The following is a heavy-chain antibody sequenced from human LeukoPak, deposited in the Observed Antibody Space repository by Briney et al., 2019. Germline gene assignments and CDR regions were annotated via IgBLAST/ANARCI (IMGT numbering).Heavy chain of an antibody. J-gene: IGHJ4*02. D-gene: IGHD3-10*01. Sequence: SETLSLTCTVSGGSISSSSYYWGWIRQPPGKGLEWIGSIYYSGSSYYNPSLKSRVTISVDTSKNQFSLKLSSVTAADTAVYYCARRGWFGELFDYWGQGTLVTVSS. CDR3: ARRGWFGELFDY. V-gene: IGHV4-39*01. CDR1: GGSISSSSYY. CDR2: IYYSGSS.